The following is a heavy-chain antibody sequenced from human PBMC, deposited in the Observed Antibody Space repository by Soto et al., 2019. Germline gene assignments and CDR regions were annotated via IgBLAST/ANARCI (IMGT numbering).Heavy chain of an antibody. CDR2: IWYDGSNK. CDR3: ARDLPGYCSGGSCEPFDY. D-gene: IGHD2-15*01. J-gene: IGHJ4*02. CDR1: GFTFSSYG. Sequence: QVQLVESGGGVVQPGRSLRLSCAASGFTFSSYGMHWVRQAPGNGLEWVAVIWYDGSNKYYADSVKGRFTISRDNSKNTLYLQMNSLRAEDTAVYYCARDLPGYCSGGSCEPFDYWGQGTLVTVSS. V-gene: IGHV3-33*01.